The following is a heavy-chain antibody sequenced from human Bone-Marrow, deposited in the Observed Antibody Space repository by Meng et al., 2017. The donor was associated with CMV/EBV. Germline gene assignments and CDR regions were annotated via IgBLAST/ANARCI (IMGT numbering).Heavy chain of an antibody. V-gene: IGHV4-34*01. Sequence: GSLRLSCAVYGGSFSGYYWSWIRQPPGKGLEWIGEINHSGSTNYNPSLKSRVTISVDTSKNQFSLKLSSVTAADTAVYCCARVGDGDFWSGFEDYFDYWGQGTLVTVSS. CDR3: ARVGDGDFWSGFEDYFDY. D-gene: IGHD3-3*01. CDR2: INHSGST. CDR1: GGSFSGYY. J-gene: IGHJ4*02.